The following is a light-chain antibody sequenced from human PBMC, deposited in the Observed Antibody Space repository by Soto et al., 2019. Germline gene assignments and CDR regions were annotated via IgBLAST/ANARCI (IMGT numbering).Light chain of an antibody. V-gene: IGKV3-20*01. J-gene: IGKJ1*01. CDR2: ASS. Sequence: EILLTQSPCTLALSPGERATLSCRASQSVTSNYLAWYQQKPGQAPRLLIYASSRRAPGIPDRFSASGSGTDFTLTISRLEPEDFAVYFCQQYGTSPPWTFGQGTKVDIK. CDR3: QQYGTSPPWT. CDR1: QSVTSNY.